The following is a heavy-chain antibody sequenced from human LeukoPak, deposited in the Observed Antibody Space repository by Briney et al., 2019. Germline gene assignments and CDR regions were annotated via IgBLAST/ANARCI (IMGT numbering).Heavy chain of an antibody. CDR2: IYYSGST. J-gene: IGHJ4*02. CDR3: ARRRSGPDYFDY. D-gene: IGHD2-15*01. CDR1: GGSLSSSSYY. Sequence: PSETLSLTCTVSGGSLSSSSYYWGWLRQPPGKGLEWLGSIYYSGSTYYNPSLKSRVTISVDTSKNQFSLKLSSVTAADTAVYYCARRRSGPDYFDYWGQGSLVTVSS. V-gene: IGHV4-39*01.